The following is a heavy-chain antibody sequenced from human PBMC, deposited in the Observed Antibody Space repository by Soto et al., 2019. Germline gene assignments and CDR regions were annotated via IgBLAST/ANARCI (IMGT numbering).Heavy chain of an antibody. V-gene: IGHV4-39*01. J-gene: IGHJ4*02. CDR3: ATLGLNDYGDSDLFDY. Sequence: QLQLQESGPGLVKPSETLSLTCTVSGGSISSSSYYWGWIRQPPGKGLEWIGSIYYSGSTYYNPSLKSRVTISVDTSKNQFSLKLSSVAAADTAVYYCATLGLNDYGDSDLFDYWGQGTLVTVSS. D-gene: IGHD4-17*01. CDR1: GGSISSSSYY. CDR2: IYYSGST.